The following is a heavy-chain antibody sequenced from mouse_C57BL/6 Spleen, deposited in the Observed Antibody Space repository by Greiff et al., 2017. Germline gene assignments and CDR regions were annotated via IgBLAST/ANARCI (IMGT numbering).Heavy chain of an antibody. CDR2: ISGGGGNT. D-gene: IGHD1-1*01. V-gene: IGHV5-9*01. CDR3: ARKPNPRYYYGSSWYFDV. CDR1: GFTFSSYT. J-gene: IGHJ1*03. Sequence: EVMLVESGGGLVKPGGSLKLSCAASGFTFSSYTMSWVRQTPEKRLEWVATISGGGGNTYYPDSVKGRFTISRDNAKNTLYLQMSSLRSEDTALYYCARKPNPRYYYGSSWYFDVWGTGTTVTVSS.